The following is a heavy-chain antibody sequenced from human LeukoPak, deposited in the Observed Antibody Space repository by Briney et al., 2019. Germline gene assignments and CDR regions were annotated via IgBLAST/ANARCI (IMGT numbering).Heavy chain of an antibody. J-gene: IGHJ6*03. CDR3: ARGRSYDNYMDV. Sequence: SETLSLTCAVYGGSFSGYCWSWIRQPPGKGLEWIGEINHSGSTNYNPSLKSRVTISVDTSKNQFSLKLSSVTAADTAVYYCARGRSYDNYMDVWGKGTTVTVSS. V-gene: IGHV4-34*01. CDR1: GGSFSGYC. CDR2: INHSGST. D-gene: IGHD3-9*01.